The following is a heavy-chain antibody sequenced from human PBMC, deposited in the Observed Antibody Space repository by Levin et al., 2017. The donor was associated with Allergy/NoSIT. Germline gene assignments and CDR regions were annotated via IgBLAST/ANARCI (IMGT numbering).Heavy chain of an antibody. CDR3: ARDSNVASAQRNCFDF. Sequence: GSVKVSCKASGYTFTGYYMHWVRQAPGQGPEWMGRINPSTGGTNYAQKFQGRVTVSRDTSISTAYLELSSLRSDDTAVYYCARDSNVASAQRNCFDFWGQGTPVTVSS. D-gene: IGHD4-11*01. CDR2: INPSTGGT. J-gene: IGHJ4*02. CDR1: GYTFTGYY. V-gene: IGHV1-2*06.